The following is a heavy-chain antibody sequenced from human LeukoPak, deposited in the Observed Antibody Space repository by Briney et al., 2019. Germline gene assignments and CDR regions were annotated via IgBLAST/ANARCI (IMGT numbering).Heavy chain of an antibody. CDR3: ARGPNVDTALDY. J-gene: IGHJ4*02. CDR2: ISWNSGSI. Sequence: GGSLRLSCAASGFTFDDYAMHWVRQAPGKGLEWVSGISWNSGSIGYADSVKGRFTISRGNAKNSLYLQMNSLRAEDTALYYCARGPNVDTALDYWGQGTLVTVSS. CDR1: GFTFDDYA. V-gene: IGHV3-9*01. D-gene: IGHD5-18*01.